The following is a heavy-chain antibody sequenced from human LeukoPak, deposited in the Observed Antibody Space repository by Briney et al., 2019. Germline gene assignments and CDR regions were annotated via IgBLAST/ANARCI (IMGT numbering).Heavy chain of an antibody. J-gene: IGHJ4*02. CDR3: ARDFVRYYDSSGYYYGY. V-gene: IGHV1-2*02. D-gene: IGHD3-22*01. CDR2: INPNSGGT. CDR1: GYTFTGYY. Sequence: AASVKVSCKASGYTFTGYYMHWVRQAPGQGLDGMGWINPNSGGTNYAQKFQGRVTMTRDTSISTAYMELSRLRSDDTAVYYCARDFVRYYDSSGYYYGYWGQGTLVTVSS.